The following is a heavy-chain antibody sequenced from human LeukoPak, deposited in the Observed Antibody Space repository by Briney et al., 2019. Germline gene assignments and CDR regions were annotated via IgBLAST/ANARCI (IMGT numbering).Heavy chain of an antibody. J-gene: IGHJ5*02. D-gene: IGHD2-2*01. CDR2: ISSSSSYI. V-gene: IGHV3-21*01. CDR1: GFTFSSYS. CDR3: ARGGYCSSTSCYFWFDP. Sequence: PGGSLRLSCAASGFTFSSYSMNWVRQAPGKGLEWVSSISSSSSYIYYADSVKGRFTISRDNAKNSLYLQMNSLRAEDTAVYYWARGGYCSSTSCYFWFDPWGQGTLVTVSS.